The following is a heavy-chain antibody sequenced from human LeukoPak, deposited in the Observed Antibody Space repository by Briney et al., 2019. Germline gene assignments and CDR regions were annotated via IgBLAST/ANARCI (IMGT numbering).Heavy chain of an antibody. CDR1: GGSLSSYF. D-gene: IGHD4-23*01. Sequence: SEPLSLTCTVSGGSLSSYFWNWLRPPPGQRLQWIGYMSNTGITNFNPSLTRRVTISADTSKNQFSLNRDSVTAADASVYYGARAALTTAVLFDSWGQGTRVAVSS. CDR3: ARAALTTAVLFDS. J-gene: IGHJ4*02. CDR2: MSNTGIT. V-gene: IGHV4-59*01.